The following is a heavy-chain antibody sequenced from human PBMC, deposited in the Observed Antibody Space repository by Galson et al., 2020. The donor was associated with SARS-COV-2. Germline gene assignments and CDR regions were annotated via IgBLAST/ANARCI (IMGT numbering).Heavy chain of an antibody. CDR1: GGSSSGYY. J-gene: IGHJ6*02. V-gene: IGHV4-34*01. Sequence: ETSETLSLTCAVYGGSSSGYYWSWIRQPPGKGLEWIGEINHSGSTNYNPSLKSRVTISVDTSKNQFSLKLSSVTAADTAVYYCARGPTVTTFYYYYGMDVWGQGTTVTVSS. CDR3: ARGPTVTTFYYYYGMDV. CDR2: INHSGST. D-gene: IGHD4-4*01.